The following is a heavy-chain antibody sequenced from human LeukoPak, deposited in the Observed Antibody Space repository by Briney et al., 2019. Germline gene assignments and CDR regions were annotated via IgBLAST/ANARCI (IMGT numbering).Heavy chain of an antibody. V-gene: IGHV4-4*09. J-gene: IGHJ4*02. Sequence: SETLSLTCTVSGGSISSYYWSWIRQPPGKGLEWIGYIYTSGSTNYNPSLKSRVTISVDTSKNQFSLKLSSVTAADTAVYHCARLGRDGYNSNWGQGTLVTVSS. CDR2: IYTSGST. D-gene: IGHD5-24*01. CDR3: ARLGRDGYNSN. CDR1: GGSISSYY.